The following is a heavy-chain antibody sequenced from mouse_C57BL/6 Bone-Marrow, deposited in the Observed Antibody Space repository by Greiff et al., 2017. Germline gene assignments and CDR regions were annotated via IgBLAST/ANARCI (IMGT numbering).Heavy chain of an antibody. Sequence: VQVVESGPGLVQPSQSLSITCTVSGFSLTSYGVHWVRQSPGKGLEWLGVIWRGGSTDYNAAFMSRLSITKDNSKSQVFFKMNSLQADDTAIYYCAKSGLWYSWFAYWGQGTLVTVSA. J-gene: IGHJ3*01. CDR3: AKSGLWYSWFAY. D-gene: IGHD2-1*01. V-gene: IGHV2-5*01. CDR1: GFSLTSYG. CDR2: IWRGGST.